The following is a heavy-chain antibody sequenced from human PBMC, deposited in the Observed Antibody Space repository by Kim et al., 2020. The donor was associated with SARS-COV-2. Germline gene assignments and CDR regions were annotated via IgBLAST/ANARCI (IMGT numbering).Heavy chain of an antibody. D-gene: IGHD2-15*01. Sequence: GGSLRLSCAASGFTFSSYAMHWVRQAPGKGLEWVAVISYDGSNKYYADSVKGRFTISRDNSKNTLYLQMNSLRAEDTAVYYCARGGDIVVVVAATFHYYGMDVGGQGTTVTVSS. J-gene: IGHJ6*02. CDR3: ARGGDIVVVVAATFHYYGMDV. CDR1: GFTFSSYA. CDR2: ISYDGSNK. V-gene: IGHV3-30*04.